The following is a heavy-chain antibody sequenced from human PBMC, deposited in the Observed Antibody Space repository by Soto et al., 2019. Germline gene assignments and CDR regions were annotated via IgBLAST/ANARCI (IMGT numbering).Heavy chain of an antibody. CDR3: ARVASAVYFDY. V-gene: IGHV4-61*01. CDR2: IYYSGST. J-gene: IGHJ4*02. Sequence: SETLSLTCTVSGGSVSNVNYYWCWIRQPPGKGLEWIGYIYYSGSTDYNPSLKSRVTISVDTSKNQFSLKLSSVTAADTAVYYCARVASAVYFDYWGQGALVTVSS. D-gene: IGHD6-19*01. CDR1: GGSVSNVNYY.